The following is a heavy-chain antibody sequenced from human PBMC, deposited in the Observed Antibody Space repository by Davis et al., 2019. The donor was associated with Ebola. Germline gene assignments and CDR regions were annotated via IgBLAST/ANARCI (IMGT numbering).Heavy chain of an antibody. CDR3: ARGWLRGSMDV. J-gene: IGHJ6*02. Sequence: HPQTLSLTSAISGVSVSSAGWNWIRQSPPRGLEWLGRTYYKPKWYNDYAVSVNSRITINPDTSKNQFPLQLNPVTPEDTALYYCARGWLRGSMDVWGEGTTVTV. CDR1: GVSVSSAG. D-gene: IGHD5-18*01. V-gene: IGHV6-1*01. CDR2: TYYKPKWYN.